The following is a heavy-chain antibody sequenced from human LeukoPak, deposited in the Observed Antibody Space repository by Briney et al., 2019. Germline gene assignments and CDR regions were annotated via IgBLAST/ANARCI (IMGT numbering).Heavy chain of an antibody. Sequence: PSETLSLTCTVSGGSISGYYGAWIRQPPGQGLEWIAYVYYSGSTGYNPSLKSRVTISVDTSKNQFSLNLSSVTAADTAVYYCARSFDSRGYYYYGMDVWGQGITVTVSS. CDR3: ARSFDSRGYYYYGMDV. V-gene: IGHV4-59*01. D-gene: IGHD3-22*01. CDR2: VYYSGST. CDR1: GGSISGYY. J-gene: IGHJ6*02.